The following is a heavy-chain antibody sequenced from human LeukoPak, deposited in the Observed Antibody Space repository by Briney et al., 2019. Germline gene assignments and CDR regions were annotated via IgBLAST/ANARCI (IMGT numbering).Heavy chain of an antibody. V-gene: IGHV1-18*01. Sequence: ASVTLSFNSSGYGITIYGIGWVRQPPGQGLELMGWISGYNGNTKYSQNDQGRVTMTTDTATSTAYMELRSLRSGDTAIYYWARDDANYFFDYWGEGALVTVSS. CDR2: ISGYNGNT. J-gene: IGHJ4*02. CDR3: ARDDANYFFDY. CDR1: GYGITIYG. D-gene: IGHD1-1*01.